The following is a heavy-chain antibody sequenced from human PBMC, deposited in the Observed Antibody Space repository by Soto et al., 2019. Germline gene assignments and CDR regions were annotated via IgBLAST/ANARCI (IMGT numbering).Heavy chain of an antibody. CDR3: ASLPGPLVSVLYIYPVDARETPSDVDV. CDR2: VSFDGSNK. J-gene: IGHJ6*02. D-gene: IGHD2-21*02. CDR1: GFTYP. Sequence: QMQLVQSGGGVVQPGRSLRLSCAASGFTYPMLWVRQAPGKGLEWVAVVSFDGSNKYYRDYVKGRVTISKDNGKNTLYLQMNDLRHEDTAVYYCASLPGPLVSVLYIYPVDARETPSDVDVWCQGTSVTVSS. V-gene: IGHV3-30*03.